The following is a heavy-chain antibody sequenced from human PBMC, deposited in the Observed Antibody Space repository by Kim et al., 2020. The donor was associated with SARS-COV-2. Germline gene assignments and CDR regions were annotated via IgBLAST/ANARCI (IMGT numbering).Heavy chain of an antibody. CDR3: VLPRVSYQLLYWGEYWF. V-gene: IGHV3-30*03. J-gene: IGHJ5*01. CDR2: ISYDGSNK. Sequence: GGSLRLSCAASGFTFSSYGMHWVRQAPGKGLEWVAVISYDGSNKYYADSVKGRFTISRDNSKNTLYLQMNSLRAEDTAVYYCVLPRVSYQLLYWGEYWF. D-gene: IGHD2-2*02. CDR1: GFTFSSYG.